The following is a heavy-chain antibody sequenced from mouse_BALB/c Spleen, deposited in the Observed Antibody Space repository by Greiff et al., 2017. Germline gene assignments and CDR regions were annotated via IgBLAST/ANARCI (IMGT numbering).Heavy chain of an antibody. CDR1: GFNIKDYY. V-gene: IGHV14-4*02. D-gene: IGHD2-10*02. CDR3: NKGTYGNYWFAY. J-gene: IGHJ3*01. Sequence: VQLKESGAELVRSGASVKLSCTASGFNIKDYYMHWVKQRPEQGLEWIGWIDPENGDTEYAPKFQGKATMTADTSSNTAYLQLSSLTSEDTAVYYCNKGTYGNYWFAYWGQGTLVTVSA. CDR2: IDPENGDT.